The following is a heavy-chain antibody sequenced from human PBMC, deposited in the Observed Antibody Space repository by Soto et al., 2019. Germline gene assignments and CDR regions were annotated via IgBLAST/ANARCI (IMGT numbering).Heavy chain of an antibody. CDR3: ARDEFGGAYDFWH. CDR2: ISNGGDT. Sequence: EVQLVESGGGLVQPGGSVRLSCAASEFAVINYFMAWVRQAPGKGLEWVSVISNGGDTYYVDSVKGRFTISRDNSKNTRYLQMNTLRVEDTAVYYCARDEFGGAYDFWHGGQGTLVIVSS. V-gene: IGHV3-66*01. CDR1: EFAVINYF. J-gene: IGHJ4*02. D-gene: IGHD3-3*01.